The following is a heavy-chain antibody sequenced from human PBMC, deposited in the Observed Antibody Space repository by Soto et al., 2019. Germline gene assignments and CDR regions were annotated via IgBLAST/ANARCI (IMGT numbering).Heavy chain of an antibody. V-gene: IGHV1-46*01. CDR2: INPSGGST. CDR1: GYTFTSYY. Sequence: ASVKVSCKASGYTFTSYYMLWVRQAPGQGLEWMGIINPSGGSTNYAQKLQGRVTMTTDTSTSTAYMELRSLRSDDTAVYYCARGTTVETGSYWGQGTLVTVSS. D-gene: IGHD4-17*01. J-gene: IGHJ4*02. CDR3: ARGTTVETGSY.